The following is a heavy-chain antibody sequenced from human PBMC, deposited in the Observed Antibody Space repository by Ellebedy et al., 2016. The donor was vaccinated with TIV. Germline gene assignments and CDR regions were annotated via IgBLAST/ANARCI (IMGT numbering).Heavy chain of an antibody. J-gene: IGHJ5*02. D-gene: IGHD3-22*01. CDR1: GFTFSSYW. V-gene: IGHV3-7*01. CDR3: ARTMIVVGINWFDP. CDR2: IKQDGSEK. Sequence: GESLKISXAASGFTFSSYWMSWVRQAPGKRLERVANIKQDGSEKYYVDSVKGRFTISRDNAKNSLYLQMNSLRAEDTAVYYCARTMIVVGINWFDPWGQGTLVTVSS.